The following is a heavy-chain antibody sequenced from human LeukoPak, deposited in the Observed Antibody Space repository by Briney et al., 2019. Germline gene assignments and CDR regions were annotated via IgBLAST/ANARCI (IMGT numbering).Heavy chain of an antibody. CDR2: MNPNSGNT. V-gene: IGHV1-8*03. D-gene: IGHD3-22*01. Sequence: ASVKVSCKASGYTFTSYDINWVRQATGQGLEWMGWMNPNSGNTGYAQKFQGRVTITRNTSISTAYMELSSLRSEDTAVYYCARDKYYYDSSGYADAFDIWGQGTMVTVSS. J-gene: IGHJ3*02. CDR1: GYTFTSYD. CDR3: ARDKYYYDSSGYADAFDI.